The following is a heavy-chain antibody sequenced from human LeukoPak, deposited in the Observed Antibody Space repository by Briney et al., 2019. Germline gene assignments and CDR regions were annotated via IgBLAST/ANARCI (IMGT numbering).Heavy chain of an antibody. J-gene: IGHJ5*02. D-gene: IGHD3-3*01. CDR2: IKSKTDGGTT. CDR3: TLTDYDFWSGRNSWFDP. V-gene: IGHV3-15*01. CDR1: GFTFSNAW. Sequence: GSLRLSCAASGFTFSNAWMSWVRQAPGKGLGWVGRIKSKTDGGTTNYAGHVKGRFTILRDESTNTLYMQMNSLKTEDTAVYYCTLTDYDFWSGRNSWFDPWGQGTLVTVSS.